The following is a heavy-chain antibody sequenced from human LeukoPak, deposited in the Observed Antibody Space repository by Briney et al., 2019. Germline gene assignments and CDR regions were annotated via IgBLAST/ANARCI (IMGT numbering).Heavy chain of an antibody. V-gene: IGHV4-59*01. CDR3: ARVGYSGYDLDY. J-gene: IGHJ4*02. CDR2: IYYSGST. D-gene: IGHD5-12*01. CDR1: GGSTSSYY. Sequence: PSETLSLTCTVSGGSTSSYYWSWIRQPPGKGLEWIGYIYYSGSTNYNASLKSRVTISVDTSKNQFSLKLSSVTAADTAVYYCARVGYSGYDLDYWGQGTLVTVSS.